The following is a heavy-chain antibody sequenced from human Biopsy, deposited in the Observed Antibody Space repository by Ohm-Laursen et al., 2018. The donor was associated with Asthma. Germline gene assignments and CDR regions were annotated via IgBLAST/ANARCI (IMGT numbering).Heavy chain of an antibody. Sequence: GASVKVSCKASGYTFTSYGISWVRQAPGQGLEWMGIINPSGGSTSYAQKFQGRVTMTRGTSTSTVYMGLRSLRSDDTAVYYCARDGPVGAPSGYWGQGTLVTVSS. CDR1: GYTFTSYG. CDR2: INPSGGST. CDR3: ARDGPVGAPSGY. D-gene: IGHD1-26*01. V-gene: IGHV1-46*01. J-gene: IGHJ4*02.